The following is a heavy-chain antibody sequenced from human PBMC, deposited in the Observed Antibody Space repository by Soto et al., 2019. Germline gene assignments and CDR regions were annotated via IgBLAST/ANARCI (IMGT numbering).Heavy chain of an antibody. J-gene: IGHJ4*02. CDR1: GFTFSSYD. CDR3: ARGPQGSSDWYPFYFDN. CDR2: IGVAGDT. D-gene: IGHD6-19*01. Sequence: PGGSLRLSCAASGFTFSSYDMHWVRQSTGRGLEWVSVIGVAGDTYYPGSVKGRFTISRDNAKNSLYLQMSSLSAEDTAVYYCARGPQGSSDWYPFYFDNWGLGTLVTVSS. V-gene: IGHV3-13*01.